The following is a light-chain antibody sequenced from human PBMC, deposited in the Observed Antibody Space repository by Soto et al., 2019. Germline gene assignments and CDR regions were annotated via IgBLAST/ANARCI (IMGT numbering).Light chain of an antibody. Sequence: EVVLTQSPGTRSLSPGERATRSCRASQSVSNSYLAWYQQKPGQAPRLLINGASSRATGIPDRFSGSGSGTDFTLTISRLEPEDFAVYYCQQYGSFPWTFGQGTKADIK. V-gene: IGKV3-20*01. CDR3: QQYGSFPWT. J-gene: IGKJ1*01. CDR1: QSVSNSY. CDR2: GAS.